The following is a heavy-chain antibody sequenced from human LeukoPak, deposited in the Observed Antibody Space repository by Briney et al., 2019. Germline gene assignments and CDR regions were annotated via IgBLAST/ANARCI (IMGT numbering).Heavy chain of an antibody. CDR1: GGSISSYY. Sequence: ASETLSLTCTVSGGSISSYYWSWIRQPPGKGLEWIGYIYYSGSTNYNPSLKSRVTISVDTSKNQFSLKLSSVTAADTAVYYCARADGFWSGYYTEYNWFDPWGQGTLVTVSS. CDR3: ARADGFWSGYYTEYNWFDP. J-gene: IGHJ5*02. CDR2: IYYSGST. V-gene: IGHV4-59*01. D-gene: IGHD3-3*01.